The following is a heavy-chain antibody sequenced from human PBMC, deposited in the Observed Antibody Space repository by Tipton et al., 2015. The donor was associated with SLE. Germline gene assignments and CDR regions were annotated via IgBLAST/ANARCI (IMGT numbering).Heavy chain of an antibody. D-gene: IGHD6-13*01. CDR2: IKQDGSEK. CDR1: GFTFSSYW. V-gene: IGHV3-7*01. Sequence: VQLVQSGGGLVQPGGSLRLSCAASGFTFSSYWMSWVRQAPGKGLEWVANIKQDGSEKYYVDSVKGRFTISRDNAKNSLYLQMNSLRAEDTAVYYCARGGGSSSWYVERHWYFDLWGRGTLVTVSS. J-gene: IGHJ2*01. CDR3: ARGGGSSSWYVERHWYFDL.